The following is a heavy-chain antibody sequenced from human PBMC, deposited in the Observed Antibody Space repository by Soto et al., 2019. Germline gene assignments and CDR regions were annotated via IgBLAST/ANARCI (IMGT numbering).Heavy chain of an antibody. CDR2: TYHGGNT. Sequence: PSETLSLTCAVSGYSISSGHYWVWIRQPPGKGLDWIGSTYHGGNTYYNPSLKSRATISVDTSKSQLSLSLSSVTAADTAVYYCARSVALTRYYHYYGMDVWGQGTTVTVSS. CDR1: GYSISSGHY. J-gene: IGHJ6*02. CDR3: ARSVALTRYYHYYGMDV. D-gene: IGHD5-12*01. V-gene: IGHV4-38-2*01.